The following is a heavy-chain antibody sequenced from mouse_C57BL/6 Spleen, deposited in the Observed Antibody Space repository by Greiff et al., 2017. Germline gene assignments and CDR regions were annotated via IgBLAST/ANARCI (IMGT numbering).Heavy chain of an antibody. CDR2: IHPNSGST. D-gene: IGHD2-2*01. Sequence: QVQLQQPGAELVKPGASVKLSCKASGYTFTSYWMHWVKQRPGQGLEWIGMIHPNSGSTNYNEKFKSKATLTVDKSSSTAYMQLSSLTSEDSAVYYCARWGSTMVTTGFNWGQGTTLTVSS. J-gene: IGHJ2*01. CDR3: ARWGSTMVTTGFN. CDR1: GYTFTSYW. V-gene: IGHV1-64*01.